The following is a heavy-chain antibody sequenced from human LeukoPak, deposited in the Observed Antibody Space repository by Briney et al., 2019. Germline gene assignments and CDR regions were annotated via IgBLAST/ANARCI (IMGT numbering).Heavy chain of an antibody. CDR2: ISGSGGST. CDR3: AGAGLLTDFDY. Sequence: GGSLRLSCAASGFTFTSYAMSWVRQAPGKGLEWVSAISGSGGSTYYADSVKGRFTISRDNSKNTLSLQMNNLRAEDTALYYCAGAGLLTDFDYWGQGTLVTVSS. V-gene: IGHV3-23*01. J-gene: IGHJ4*02. CDR1: GFTFTSYA. D-gene: IGHD5-24*01.